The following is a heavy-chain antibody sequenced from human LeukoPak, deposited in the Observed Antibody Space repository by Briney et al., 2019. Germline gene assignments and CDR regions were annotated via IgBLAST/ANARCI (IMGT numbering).Heavy chain of an antibody. V-gene: IGHV5-51*01. D-gene: IGHD3-10*01. J-gene: IGHJ3*02. CDR1: GYRFTTYW. CDR2: IYPGESDT. CDR3: AIAGVLSYYGSAPGAFDI. Sequence: GEPLKTSCKGPGYRFTTYWIGWVRQMPGKGLEWMGIIYPGESDTRYSPSFQGQVTISADKSISTAYLQWSSLKASDTAMYYCAIAGVLSYYGSAPGAFDIWGQGTMVTVSS.